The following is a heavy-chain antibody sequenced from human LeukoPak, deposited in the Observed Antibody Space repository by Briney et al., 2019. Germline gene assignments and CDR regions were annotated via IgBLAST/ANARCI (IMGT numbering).Heavy chain of an antibody. CDR2: IYHSGST. Sequence: PSETLSLTCAVSGGSISSSNWWNWVRQPPGKGLEWIGEIYHSGSTNYNPSLKSRVTISVDTSKNQFSLKLSSVTAADTAVYYCARDYGVLDYWGQGTLVTVSP. CDR1: GGSISSSNW. V-gene: IGHV4-4*02. D-gene: IGHD4-17*01. J-gene: IGHJ4*02. CDR3: ARDYGVLDY.